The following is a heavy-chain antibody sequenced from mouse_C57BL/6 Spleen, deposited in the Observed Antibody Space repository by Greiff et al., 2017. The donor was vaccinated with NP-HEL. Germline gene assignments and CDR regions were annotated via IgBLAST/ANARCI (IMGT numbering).Heavy chain of an antibody. CDR2: IYPGDGDT. Sequence: VQLHQSGPELVKPGASVKISCKASGYAFSSSWMNWVKQRPGKGLEWIGRIYPGDGDTNYNGKFKGKATLTADKSSSTAYMQLSSLTSEDSAVYFCARSDEAWFAYWGQGTLVTVSA. V-gene: IGHV1-82*01. J-gene: IGHJ3*01. CDR3: ARSDEAWFAY. CDR1: GYAFSSSW.